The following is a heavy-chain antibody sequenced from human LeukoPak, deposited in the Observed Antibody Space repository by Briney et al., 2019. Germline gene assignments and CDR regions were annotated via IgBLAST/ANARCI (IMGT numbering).Heavy chain of an antibody. Sequence: SETLSLTCTVSGGSISSYYWSWIRQPPGKGLEWIGYIYYSGSTDYNPSLKSRVTISVDTSKNQFSLKLSSVTAADTAVYYCARDIRGYFDYWGQGTLVTVSS. J-gene: IGHJ4*02. V-gene: IGHV4-59*01. CDR3: ARDIRGYFDY. CDR1: GGSISSYY. CDR2: IYYSGST.